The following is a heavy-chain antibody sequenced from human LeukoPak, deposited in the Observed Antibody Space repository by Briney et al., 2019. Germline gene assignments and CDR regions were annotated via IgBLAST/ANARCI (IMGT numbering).Heavy chain of an antibody. Sequence: ASVKVSCKASGYTFTSYGISWVRQAPGQGLEWMGWIGAYNGNTNYAQKLQGRVTMTTDTSTSTAYMELRSLRSDDTAVYYCARDEDPLRYFDWLLYRAMTVSTCYWGQGTLVTVSS. J-gene: IGHJ4*02. CDR3: ARDEDPLRYFDWLLYRAMTVSTCY. CDR1: GYTFTSYG. D-gene: IGHD3-9*01. CDR2: IGAYNGNT. V-gene: IGHV1-18*01.